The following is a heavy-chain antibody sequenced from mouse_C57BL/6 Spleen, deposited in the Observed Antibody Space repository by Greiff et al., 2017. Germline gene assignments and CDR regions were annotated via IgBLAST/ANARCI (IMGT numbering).Heavy chain of an antibody. CDR1: GYTFTSYW. CDR3: AIGYYYGSSYWYFDV. J-gene: IGHJ1*03. D-gene: IGHD1-1*01. Sequence: VQLQQPGAELVRPGSSVKLSCKASGYTFTSYWMHWVKRRPIQGLEWIGNIDPSDSETHYNQKFKDKATLTVDKSSSTAYMQLSSLTSEDSAVYYCAIGYYYGSSYWYFDVWGTGTTVTVSS. V-gene: IGHV1-52*01. CDR2: IDPSDSET.